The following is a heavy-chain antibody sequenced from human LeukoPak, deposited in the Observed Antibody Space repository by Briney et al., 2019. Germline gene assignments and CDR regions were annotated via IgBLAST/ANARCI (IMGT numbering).Heavy chain of an antibody. J-gene: IGHJ4*02. CDR2: NSGSGGST. CDR1: GFTFSSYA. Sequence: GGSLRLSCAASGFTFSSYAMSWVRQAPGKGLEWVSANSGSGGSTYYADSVKGRFTISRDNSKNTLYLQMNSLRAEDTALYYCAKGPMVRGVIGYFDYWGQGTLVTVSS. CDR3: AKGPMVRGVIGYFDY. D-gene: IGHD3-10*01. V-gene: IGHV3-23*01.